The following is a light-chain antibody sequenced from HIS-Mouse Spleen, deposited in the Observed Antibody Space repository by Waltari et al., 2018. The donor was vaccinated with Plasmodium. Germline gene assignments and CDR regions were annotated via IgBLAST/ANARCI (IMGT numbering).Light chain of an antibody. CDR3: QQYNNWSFT. CDR1: QSVSSN. V-gene: IGKV3-15*01. Sequence: EIMMTQPPATMSVSSAGRATLSCRASQSVSSNLAWYQQKPGQAPRLLIYGASTRATGIRARFSGSGSGTEFTLTISSLQSEDFAVYYCQQYNNWSFTFGPGTKVDIK. J-gene: IGKJ3*01. CDR2: GAS.